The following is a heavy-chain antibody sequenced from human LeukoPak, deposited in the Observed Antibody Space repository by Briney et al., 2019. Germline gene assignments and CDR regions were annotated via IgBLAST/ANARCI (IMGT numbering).Heavy chain of an antibody. D-gene: IGHD1-26*01. Sequence: GGSLRLSCAASGFAFSTYSMNWVRQAPGKGLEWVSSISSSSTYIYYADSVKGRVTISRDNAKNSLYLQMNSLRAEDTAVYYCARVLSGCETTRCELDYWGQGTLVTVSS. J-gene: IGHJ4*02. CDR2: ISSSSTYI. V-gene: IGHV3-21*01. CDR1: GFAFSTYS. CDR3: ARVLSGCETTRCELDY.